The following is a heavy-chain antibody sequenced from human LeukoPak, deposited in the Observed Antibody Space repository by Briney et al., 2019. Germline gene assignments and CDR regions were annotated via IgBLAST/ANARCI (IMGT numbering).Heavy chain of an antibody. Sequence: PGGSLRLSCAASGFTFSSYSMNWVRQAPGKGLEWVAVISYDGSNKYYADSVKGRFTISRDNSKNTLYLQMNSLRAEDTAVYYCADRDYWGQGTLVTVSS. J-gene: IGHJ4*02. CDR2: ISYDGSNK. CDR3: ADRDY. CDR1: GFTFSSYS. V-gene: IGHV3-30*03.